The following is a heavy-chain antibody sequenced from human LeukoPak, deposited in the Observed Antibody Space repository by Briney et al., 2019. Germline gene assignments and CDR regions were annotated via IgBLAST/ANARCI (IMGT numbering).Heavy chain of an antibody. D-gene: IGHD3-3*01. Sequence: PSETLSLTCAVSGYSISSGYYWGWIRQPPGKGLERIGSIYHSGSTYYNPSLKSRVTISVDTSKNQFSLKLSSVTAADTAVYYCARHSGDLRFLEWLLDYWGQGTLVTVSS. CDR3: ARHSGDLRFLEWLLDY. J-gene: IGHJ4*02. CDR2: IYHSGST. CDR1: GYSISSGYY. V-gene: IGHV4-38-2*01.